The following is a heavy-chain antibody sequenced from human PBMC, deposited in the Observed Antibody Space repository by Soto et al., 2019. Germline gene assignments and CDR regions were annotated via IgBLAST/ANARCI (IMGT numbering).Heavy chain of an antibody. CDR2: IIPIFGTA. CDR3: ARVMGRGNWNYIPLLDY. V-gene: IGHV1-69*01. Sequence: QVQLVQSGAEVKKPGSSVKVSCKASGGTFSSYAISWVRQAPGQGLEWMGGIIPIFGTANYAQKFQGRVTITADESTSTAYMKLSSLRSEDTAVYYCARVMGRGNWNYIPLLDYWGQGTLVTVSS. J-gene: IGHJ4*02. D-gene: IGHD1-7*01. CDR1: GGTFSSYA.